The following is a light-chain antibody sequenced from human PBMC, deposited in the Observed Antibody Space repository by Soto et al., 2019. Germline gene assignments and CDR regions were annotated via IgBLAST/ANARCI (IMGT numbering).Light chain of an antibody. V-gene: IGLV2-14*01. Sequence: QSALTQPASVSGSPGQSMTISCTGTSSDVGGYNYVSWYQQHPGKAPKLMIYDVSDRPSGVSNRFSGSKSGNTASLTISGLQTEDKADYYCSSYTCSSSLGVFGGGTKLTVL. CDR3: SSYTCSSSLGV. CDR1: SSDVGGYNY. CDR2: DVS. J-gene: IGLJ3*02.